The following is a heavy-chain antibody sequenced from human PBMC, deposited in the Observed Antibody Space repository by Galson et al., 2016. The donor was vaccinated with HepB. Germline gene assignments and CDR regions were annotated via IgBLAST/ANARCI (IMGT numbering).Heavy chain of an antibody. CDR2: IYQTEIT. CDR1: GGSISSPNW. V-gene: IGHV4-4*02. J-gene: IGHJ4*02. D-gene: IGHD3-10*01. Sequence: ETLSLTCAVSGGSISSPNWWSWVRQPPGKGLEWIGDIYQTEITNYNPSLKSRVTMSIDKSNNKFSLKLTSVTAADTAIYYCSRVRTNGGFDYWGQGTLVTVSS. CDR3: SRVRTNGGFDY.